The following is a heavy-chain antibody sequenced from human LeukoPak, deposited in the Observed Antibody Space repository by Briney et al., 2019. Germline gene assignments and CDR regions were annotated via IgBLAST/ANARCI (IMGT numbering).Heavy chain of an antibody. CDR1: GGSISSYY. CDR3: AKDPNRLRFLDGTPDY. D-gene: IGHD3-3*01. J-gene: IGHJ4*02. CDR2: MYYSGST. Sequence: PSETLSLTCTVSGGSISSYYWSWIRQPPGKGLEWIGYMYYSGSTNYNPRVTIPVDTSKNQFSLKLSSVTAADTAVYYCAKDPNRLRFLDGTPDYWGQGTLVTVSS. V-gene: IGHV4-59*12.